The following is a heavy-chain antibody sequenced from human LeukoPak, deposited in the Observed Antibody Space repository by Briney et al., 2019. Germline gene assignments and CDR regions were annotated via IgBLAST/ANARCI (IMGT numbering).Heavy chain of an antibody. V-gene: IGHV5-51*01. CDR1: GYSFTSYW. CDR3: ARQMMGIAAAGNAHYYNGMDV. CDR2: IYPGDSDT. J-gene: IGHJ6*02. Sequence: NHGESLKISCKGSGYSFTSYWIGWVRQMPGKGLEWMGIIYPGDSDTRYSPSFQGQVTISADKSISTAYLQWSSLKASDTAMYYCARQMMGIAAAGNAHYYNGMDVWGQGTTVTVSS. D-gene: IGHD6-13*01.